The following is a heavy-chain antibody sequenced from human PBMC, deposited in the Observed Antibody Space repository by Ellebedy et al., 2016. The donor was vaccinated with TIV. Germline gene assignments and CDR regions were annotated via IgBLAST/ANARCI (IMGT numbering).Heavy chain of an antibody. D-gene: IGHD3-10*01. CDR1: GFTFSDYY. V-gene: IGHV3-11*04. CDR3: ARDRTGVLDI. J-gene: IGHJ3*02. Sequence: PGGSLRRSCAAPGFTFSDYYISWNRQAPGKGLEWVSYISSGCSTMKYADSAKGRFTIARDNADNSLYLQLNSLRADDPAVYYCARDRTGVLDIWGQGTMVTVSS. CDR2: ISSGCSTM.